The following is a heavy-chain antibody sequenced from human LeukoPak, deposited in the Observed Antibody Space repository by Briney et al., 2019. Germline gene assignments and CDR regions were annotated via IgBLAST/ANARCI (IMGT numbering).Heavy chain of an antibody. J-gene: IGHJ4*02. CDR3: ARSTYCGGDCYPALGY. D-gene: IGHD2-21*02. V-gene: IGHV3-48*02. CDR1: GFTFSSYY. Sequence: GGSLRLSCAASGFTFSSYYMNWVRQAPGKGLEWVSSISSSSNSIYYADSVKGRFTISRDNAKNSLYLQMNSLRDEDTAVYYCARSTYCGGDCYPALGYWGQGTPVTVSS. CDR2: ISSSSNSI.